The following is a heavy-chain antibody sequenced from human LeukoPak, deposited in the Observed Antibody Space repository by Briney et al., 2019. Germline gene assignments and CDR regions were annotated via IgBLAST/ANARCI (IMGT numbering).Heavy chain of an antibody. CDR1: GGTFSSYA. CDR3: ARVLRRWLQFPFDY. CDR2: IIPIFGTA. V-gene: IGHV1-69*06. D-gene: IGHD5-24*01. J-gene: IGHJ4*02. Sequence: SVKVSCKASGGTFSSYAISWVRQAPGQGLEWMGGIIPIFGTANYAQKFQGRVTITADKSTSTAYMELSSLRSEDTAVYYCARVLRRWLQFPFDYWGQGTLVTVSS.